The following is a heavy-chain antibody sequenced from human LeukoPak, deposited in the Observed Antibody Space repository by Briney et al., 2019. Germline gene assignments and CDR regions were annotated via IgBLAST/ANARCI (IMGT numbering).Heavy chain of an antibody. V-gene: IGHV3-48*03. CDR2: ISSSGSTI. CDR3: ARDRRHYYDSSGYYYGDY. CDR1: GFTFSSYE. D-gene: IGHD3-22*01. J-gene: IGHJ4*02. Sequence: GGSLRLSCAASGFTFSSYEMNWVRQAPGKGLEWVSYISSSGSTIYYADSVNGRFTISRDNAKNSLYLQMNSLRAEDTAVYYCARDRRHYYDSSGYYYGDYWGQGSLVTVSS.